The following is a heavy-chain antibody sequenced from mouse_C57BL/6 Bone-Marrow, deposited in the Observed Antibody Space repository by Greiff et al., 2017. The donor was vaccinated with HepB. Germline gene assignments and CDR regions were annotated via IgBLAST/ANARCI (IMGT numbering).Heavy chain of an antibody. CDR3: ARGKLGQTFAY. J-gene: IGHJ3*01. CDR1: GYTFTDYN. Sequence: EVQLQESGPELVKPGASVKMSCKASGYTFTDYNMHWVKQSHGKSLEWIGYINPNNGGTSYNQKFKGKATLTVNKSSSTAYMELRSLTSEDSAVYYCARGKLGQTFAYWGQGTLVTVSA. D-gene: IGHD4-1*01. V-gene: IGHV1-22*01. CDR2: INPNNGGT.